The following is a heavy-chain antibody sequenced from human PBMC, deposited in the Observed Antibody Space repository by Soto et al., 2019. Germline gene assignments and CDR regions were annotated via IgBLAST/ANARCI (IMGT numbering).Heavy chain of an antibody. J-gene: IGHJ5*02. D-gene: IGHD2-15*01. CDR3: ARDLGYCSGGSCYSGTNWFDP. Sequence: PGGSLRLSCAASGFTFSSYGMHWVRQAPGKGLEWVAVIWYDGSNKYYADSVKGRFTISRDNPKNTLYLQMNSLRAEDTAVYYCARDLGYCSGGSCYSGTNWFDPWGQGTLVTVSS. CDR2: IWYDGSNK. CDR1: GFTFSSYG. V-gene: IGHV3-33*01.